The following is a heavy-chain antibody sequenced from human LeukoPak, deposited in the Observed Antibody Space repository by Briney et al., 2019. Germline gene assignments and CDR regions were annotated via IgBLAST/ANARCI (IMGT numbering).Heavy chain of an antibody. CDR2: IYYSGSST. CDR3: ARTSRHYYGSGTNLTPWPAGMDV. J-gene: IGHJ6*02. D-gene: IGHD3-10*01. CDR1: GGSMSGFF. Sequence: SETLSLTCTVSGGSMSGFFWTWIRQPPGKELECIGSIYYSGSSTKYNPSLKSRVTISVDTSKSQFSLRLNSATAADTAVYFCARTSRHYYGSGTNLTPWPAGMDVWGQGTTVTVSS. V-gene: IGHV4-59*01.